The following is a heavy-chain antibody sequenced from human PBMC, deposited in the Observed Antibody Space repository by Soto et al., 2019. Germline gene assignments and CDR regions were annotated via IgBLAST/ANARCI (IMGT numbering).Heavy chain of an antibody. CDR1: GFTFSSYS. CDR3: ARIDCSSTSGYGQHYYYYGMDV. Sequence: GGSLRLSCAASGFTFSSYSMSWVRQAPGKGLEWVSSISSSSSYIYYADSVKGRFTISRDNAKNSLYLQMNSLRAEDTAVYYCARIDCSSTSGYGQHYYYYGMDVWGQGTTVTVSS. J-gene: IGHJ6*02. CDR2: ISSSSSYI. D-gene: IGHD2-2*01. V-gene: IGHV3-21*01.